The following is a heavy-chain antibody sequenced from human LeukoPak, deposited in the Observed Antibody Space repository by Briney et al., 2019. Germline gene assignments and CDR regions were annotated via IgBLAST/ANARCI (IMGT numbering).Heavy chain of an antibody. V-gene: IGHV1-18*01. Sequence: ASVKVSCKASGYTFTSYGISWVRQAPGQGLEWMGWISAYNGNTNYAQKFQGRVTITADESTSTAYMELSSLRSEDTAVYYCARSINWNDVATDYWYFDLWGRGTLVTVSS. J-gene: IGHJ2*01. CDR2: ISAYNGNT. CDR3: ARSINWNDVATDYWYFDL. CDR1: GYTFTSYG. D-gene: IGHD1-20*01.